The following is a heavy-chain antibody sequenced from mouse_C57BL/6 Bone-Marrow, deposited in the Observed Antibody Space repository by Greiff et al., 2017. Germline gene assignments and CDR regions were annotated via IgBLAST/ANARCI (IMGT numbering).Heavy chain of an antibody. CDR3: TTDGNYYFDY. D-gene: IGHD2-1*01. Sequence: VQLQQSGAELVRPGASVKLSCTASGFNIKDDYMHWVKQRPEQGLEWIGWIDPANGDTEYASKFQGKATITADTSSNTAYLQLSSLTSEDTAVYYGTTDGNYYFDYWGQGTTLTVSS. V-gene: IGHV14-4*01. CDR1: GFNIKDDY. J-gene: IGHJ2*01. CDR2: IDPANGDT.